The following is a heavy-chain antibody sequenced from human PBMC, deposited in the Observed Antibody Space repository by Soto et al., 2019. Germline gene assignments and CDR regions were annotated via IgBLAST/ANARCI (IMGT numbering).Heavy chain of an antibody. V-gene: IGHV4-4*02. D-gene: IGHD2-21*02. CDR1: GGTVASIHW. Sequence: SEPLSLTCGVSGGTVASIHWWSWGSQSPGRGLEWIGNVYHTGDTNFNPSLQSRVSFSVDKSNNQFSLRLTSVTAADTAVYFCAREIVTAGGNNYFDPWGPGTLVTVSS. CDR3: AREIVTAGGNNYFDP. CDR2: VYHTGDT. J-gene: IGHJ5*02.